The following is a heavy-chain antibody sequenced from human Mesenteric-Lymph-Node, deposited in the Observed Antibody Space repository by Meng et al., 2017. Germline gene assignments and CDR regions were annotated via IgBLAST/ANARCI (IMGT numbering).Heavy chain of an antibody. CDR2: IYYSGNT. CDR1: GGSISSGGHS. J-gene: IGHJ4*01. Sequence: QVQLQESGPGLVKPSQTLSLTCTVSGGSISSGGHSWSWIRQHPGKGLEWIAYIYYSGNTYYNPSLKSRVILSVDTSKNQFSLKLSSVTAADTAVYYCARVDSSGYFLDYWGQGTLVTVSS. D-gene: IGHD3-22*01. CDR3: ARVDSSGYFLDY. V-gene: IGHV4-31*03.